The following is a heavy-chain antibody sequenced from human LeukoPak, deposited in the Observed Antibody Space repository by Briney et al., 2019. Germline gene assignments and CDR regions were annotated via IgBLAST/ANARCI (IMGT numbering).Heavy chain of an antibody. Sequence: ASVKVSCKASGYTFTGYYMRWVRQAPGQGLEWMGWINPNSGGTNYAQKFQGRVTMTRDTSISTAYMELSRLRSDDTAVYYCARDGITMVRGVIKADGMDVWGQGTTVTVSS. D-gene: IGHD3-10*01. CDR2: INPNSGGT. CDR1: GYTFTGYY. CDR3: ARDGITMVRGVIKADGMDV. J-gene: IGHJ6*02. V-gene: IGHV1-2*02.